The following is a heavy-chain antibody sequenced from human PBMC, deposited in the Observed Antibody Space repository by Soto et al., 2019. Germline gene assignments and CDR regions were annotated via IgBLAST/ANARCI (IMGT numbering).Heavy chain of an antibody. V-gene: IGHV2-5*02. Sequence: QITLKESGPTLVKPTQTLTVTCTFSGFSLNTSGVGVGWIRQPPGKALEWLALIYWDDDKRYSPPLKSRLTXXRDTSKNQVVLTMTNMDPVDTATYYCAHREGSFDVWGQGTMVTVSS. CDR1: GFSLNTSGVG. J-gene: IGHJ3*01. CDR3: AHREGSFDV. CDR2: IYWDDDK.